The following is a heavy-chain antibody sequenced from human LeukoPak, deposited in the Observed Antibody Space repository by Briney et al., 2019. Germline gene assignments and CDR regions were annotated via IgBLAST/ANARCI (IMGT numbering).Heavy chain of an antibody. J-gene: IGHJ6*02. D-gene: IGHD2-15*01. CDR3: ARALAYCSGGSCYSPRAGYYYGMDV. V-gene: IGHV3-48*03. Sequence: PGGSPRLSCAASGFTFSSYEMNWVRQAPGKGLEWVSYISSSGSTIYYADSVKGRFTISRDNAKNSLYLQMNSLRAEDTAVYYCARALAYCSGGSCYSPRAGYYYGMDVWGQGTTVTVSS. CDR2: ISSSGSTI. CDR1: GFTFSSYE.